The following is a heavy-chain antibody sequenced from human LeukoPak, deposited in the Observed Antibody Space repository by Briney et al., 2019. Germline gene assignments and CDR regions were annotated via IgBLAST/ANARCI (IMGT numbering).Heavy chain of an antibody. CDR3: ARDPTTVVTTPYYFDD. D-gene: IGHD4-23*01. V-gene: IGHV4-34*01. CDR1: GGSFIGYH. CDR2: INHRGNP. J-gene: IGHJ4*02. Sequence: PSETLSLTCAVSGGSFIGYHWNWIRQPPGKGLEWIGEINHRGNPNYNPSLMSRVTISIDTSKNRFSLKLRSLTAADTAVYYCARDPTTVVTTPYYFDDWGQGTLVTVSS.